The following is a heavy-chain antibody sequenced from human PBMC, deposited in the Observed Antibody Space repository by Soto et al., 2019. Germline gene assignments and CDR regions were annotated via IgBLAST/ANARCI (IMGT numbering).Heavy chain of an antibody. CDR3: ARDRVGAAANWFDP. J-gene: IGHJ5*02. V-gene: IGHV4-61*08. CDR2: IYYSGST. D-gene: IGHD6-13*01. CDR1: GGSISSGGYS. Sequence: SETLSLTCAVSGGSISSGGYSWSWIRQPPGKGLEWIGYIYYSGSTNYNPSLKSRVTISVDTSKNQFSLKLSSVTAADTAVYYCARDRVGAAANWFDPWGQGTLVTVSS.